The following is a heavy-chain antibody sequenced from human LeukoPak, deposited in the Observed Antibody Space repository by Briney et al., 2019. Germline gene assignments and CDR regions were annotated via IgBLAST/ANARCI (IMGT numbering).Heavy chain of an antibody. J-gene: IGHJ4*02. CDR2: IKQDGSEK. CDR1: GFTFSTYW. V-gene: IGHV3-7*01. Sequence: GGSLRLSCTASGFTFSTYWMTWVRQAPGKGLEWVANIKQDGSEKYYVDSVKGRFTISRDSTKNSVYLQMNSLRAEDTAVYYCAINHDYWGQGTLVTFSS. CDR3: AINHDY.